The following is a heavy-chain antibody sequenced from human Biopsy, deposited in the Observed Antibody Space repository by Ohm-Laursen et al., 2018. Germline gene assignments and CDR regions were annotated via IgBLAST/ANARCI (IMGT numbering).Heavy chain of an antibody. D-gene: IGHD6-19*01. CDR2: VFDRGST. CDR3: ARESALAGDFDS. V-gene: IGHV4-59*01. Sequence: SDTLSLTCTLSGDSITRSYWSWIRQSPGKGLEWIGHVFDRGSTNYNPSLKSRVTISVDTSKNHFSLKLTSVTAADTAVDYCARESALAGDFDSWGQGTLVTVSS. CDR1: GDSITRSY. J-gene: IGHJ4*02.